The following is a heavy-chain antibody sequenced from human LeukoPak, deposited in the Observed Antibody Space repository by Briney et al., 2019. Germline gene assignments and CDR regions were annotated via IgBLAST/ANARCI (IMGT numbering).Heavy chain of an antibody. CDR3: AADGGGDYYYYGMDV. CDR2: IVVGSGNT. Sequence: ASVKVSCKASGFTFTSSAVQWVRQARGQRLEWIGWIVVGSGNTNYAQKFQERVTITRDMSTSTAYMELSSLRSEDTAVYYCAADGGGDYYYYGMDVWGQGTTVTVSS. J-gene: IGHJ6*02. CDR1: GFTFTSSA. V-gene: IGHV1-58*01. D-gene: IGHD4-23*01.